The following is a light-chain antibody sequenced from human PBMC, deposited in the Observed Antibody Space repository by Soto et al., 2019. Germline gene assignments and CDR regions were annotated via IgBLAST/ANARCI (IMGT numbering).Light chain of an antibody. V-gene: IGKV1-5*03. J-gene: IGKJ5*01. CDR3: QQYNSYSSIT. Sequence: IQLTQSPSSLSASVGDRVTITCLASQSISSWLAWYQQKPGKAPKLLIYKASSLESGVPSRFSGSGSGTEFTLTISSLQPDDFATYYCQQYNSYSSITFGQGTRLEIK. CDR1: QSISSW. CDR2: KAS.